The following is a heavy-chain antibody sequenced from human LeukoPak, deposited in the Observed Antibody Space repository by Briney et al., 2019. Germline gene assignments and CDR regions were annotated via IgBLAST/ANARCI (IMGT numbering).Heavy chain of an antibody. CDR2: INHSGST. D-gene: IGHD6-6*01. Sequence: SETLSLTCAVYGGSFSGYYWSWIRQPPGKGLEWIGEINHSGSTNYNPSLKSRVTISVDTSKNQFSLKPSSVTAADTAVYYCARLGTGGMNLSFPSRPDAFDIWGQGTMVTVSS. CDR1: GGSFSGYY. V-gene: IGHV4-34*01. CDR3: ARLGTGGMNLSFPSRPDAFDI. J-gene: IGHJ3*02.